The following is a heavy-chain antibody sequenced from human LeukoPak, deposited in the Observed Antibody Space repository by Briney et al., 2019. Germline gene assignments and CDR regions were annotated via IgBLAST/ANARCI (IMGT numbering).Heavy chain of an antibody. J-gene: IGHJ6*02. CDR2: ISAYNGNT. CDR1: GYTFTSYG. Sequence: ASVKVSCKASGYTFTSYGISWVRQAPGQGLEWMGWISAYNGNTNYAQKLQGRVTMTTDTSTSTAYMELRSLRSDDTAVYYCARRGSYYTYDYGMDVWGQGTTVTVSS. CDR3: ARRGSYYTYDYGMDV. V-gene: IGHV1-18*01. D-gene: IGHD1-26*01.